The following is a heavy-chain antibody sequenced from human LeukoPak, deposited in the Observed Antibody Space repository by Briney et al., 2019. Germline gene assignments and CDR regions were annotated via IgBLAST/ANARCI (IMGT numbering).Heavy chain of an antibody. Sequence: GGSLRLSCAASGFTFSSYGMSWVRQAPGKGLEWVSAISGSGYSAYYADSVKGRFTISRDNSKNTLFLQMNSLRAEDTAVYYCAKDALRAVPYYFDYWGQGTLVTVSS. CDR3: AKDALRAVPYYFDY. CDR2: ISGSGYSA. J-gene: IGHJ4*02. CDR1: GFTFSSYG. D-gene: IGHD3-10*01. V-gene: IGHV3-23*01.